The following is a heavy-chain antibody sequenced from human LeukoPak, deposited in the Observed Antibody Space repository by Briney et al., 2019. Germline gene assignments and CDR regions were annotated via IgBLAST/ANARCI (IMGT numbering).Heavy chain of an antibody. CDR3: ARDDGPGWFDP. Sequence: SETLSLTCTVSGGSISSSSYYWGWIRQPPGKGLEWIGSIYYSGSTYYNPSLKSRVTISVDTSKNQFSLKLSSVTAADTAVYYCARDDGPGWFDPWGQGTLVTVSS. V-gene: IGHV4-39*07. CDR1: GGSISSSSYY. D-gene: IGHD5-24*01. CDR2: IYYSGST. J-gene: IGHJ5*02.